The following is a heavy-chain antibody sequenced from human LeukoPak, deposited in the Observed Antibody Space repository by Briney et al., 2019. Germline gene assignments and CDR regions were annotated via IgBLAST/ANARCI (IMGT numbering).Heavy chain of an antibody. D-gene: IGHD1-14*01. Sequence: SETLSLTCTVSGDSISNYYWSWIRQPPGKGLEWIGYIYYSGSTSYNPFLKARVTISVDTSKNQFSLKLSSVTAADTAVYYCARLGRGGISDYFDYWGQGTLVTVST. V-gene: IGHV4-59*08. CDR1: GDSISNYY. CDR3: ARLGRGGISDYFDY. J-gene: IGHJ4*02. CDR2: IYYSGST.